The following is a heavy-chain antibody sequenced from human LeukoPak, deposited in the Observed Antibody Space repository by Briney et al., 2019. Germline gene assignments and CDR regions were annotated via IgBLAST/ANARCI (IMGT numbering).Heavy chain of an antibody. D-gene: IGHD5-12*01. CDR1: GFTFSSYG. CDR2: IWYDGSNK. CDR3: AKDHRGYVHAFDI. J-gene: IGHJ3*02. Sequence: PGGSLRLSCAASGFTFSSYGMHWVRQAPGKGLEWVAVIWYDGSNKYYADSVKGRFTISRDNSKNTLYLQMNSLRAEDTAVYYCAKDHRGYVHAFDIWGQGTMVTVSS. V-gene: IGHV3-33*06.